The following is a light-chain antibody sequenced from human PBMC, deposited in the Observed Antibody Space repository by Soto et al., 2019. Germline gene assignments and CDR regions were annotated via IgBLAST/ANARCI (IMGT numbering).Light chain of an antibody. V-gene: IGLV1-40*01. Sequence: QSVLTQPPSVSGAPGQRVTISCTESSSNIGAGYDVHWYQQLPGTAPKLLIYGNSNRPSGVPDRFSGSKSGTSASLAITGLQAEDEADYYCQSYDSSVSGCVFGGGTKLTVL. CDR3: QSYDSSVSGCV. J-gene: IGLJ3*02. CDR2: GNS. CDR1: SSNIGAGYD.